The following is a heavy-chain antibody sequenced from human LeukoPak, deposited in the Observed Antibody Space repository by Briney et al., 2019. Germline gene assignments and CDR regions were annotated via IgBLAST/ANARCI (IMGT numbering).Heavy chain of an antibody. D-gene: IGHD6-13*01. J-gene: IGHJ4*02. V-gene: IGHV3-30*04. Sequence: PGRSLRLSSAASRFTFSSYAMHRLPQAPGKGLDWVAVISYNGSNKYYADSVKGRFTISRDNSKNTLYLQMNSLRAEDTAVYYCARGAYSSSRSNFDYWGQGTLVTVSS. CDR2: ISYNGSNK. CDR3: ARGAYSSSRSNFDY. CDR1: RFTFSSYA.